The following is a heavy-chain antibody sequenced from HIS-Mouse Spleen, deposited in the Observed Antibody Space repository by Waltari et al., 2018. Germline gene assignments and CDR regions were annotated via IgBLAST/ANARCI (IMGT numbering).Heavy chain of an antibody. Sequence: QVQLVQSGAEVKKPGASVKVSCKASGYTFTSYDINWVRQATGQGLEWMGWRNPNIGNTGYAQKFQGRVTMTRNTSISTAYMELSSLRSEDTAVYYCARGHDYSNYFDYWGQGTLVTVSS. CDR2: RNPNIGNT. V-gene: IGHV1-8*01. J-gene: IGHJ4*02. CDR1: GYTFTSYD. CDR3: ARGHDYSNYFDY. D-gene: IGHD4-4*01.